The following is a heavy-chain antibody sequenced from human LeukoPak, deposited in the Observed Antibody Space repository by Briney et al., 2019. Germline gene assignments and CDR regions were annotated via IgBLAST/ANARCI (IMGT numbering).Heavy chain of an antibody. V-gene: IGHV1-2*04. CDR1: GYTFTGYY. CDR2: INPNSGGT. D-gene: IGHD3-22*01. J-gene: IGHJ5*02. Sequence: ASVKVSCKASGYTFTGYYMHWVRQAPGRGLEWVGWINPNSGGTNYAQKFQGWVTMPRDTSISTAYRELSRLRSDDTAVYYCARGNYYDSSGYYSRSANWFDPWGQGTLVTASS. CDR3: ARGNYYDSSGYYSRSANWFDP.